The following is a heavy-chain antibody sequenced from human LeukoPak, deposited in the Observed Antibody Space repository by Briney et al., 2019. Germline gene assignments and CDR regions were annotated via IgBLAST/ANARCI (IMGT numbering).Heavy chain of an antibody. CDR3: ARDPTSGGFGGLYY. Sequence: GGSLRLSCAASGFTFRNYAMNWVRQAPGKGLEWVSVISSGGGNSYYADSVKGRFTISRDNSRNTVYPQMNSLRAEDTAVYFCARDPTSGGFGGLYYWGQGTLVTVSS. D-gene: IGHD3-10*01. V-gene: IGHV3-23*01. CDR2: ISSGGGNS. CDR1: GFTFRNYA. J-gene: IGHJ4*02.